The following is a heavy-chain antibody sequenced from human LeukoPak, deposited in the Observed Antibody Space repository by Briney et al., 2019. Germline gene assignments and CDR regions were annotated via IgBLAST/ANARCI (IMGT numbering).Heavy chain of an antibody. D-gene: IGHD4-17*01. CDR3: ARSRTTLTLPPFLD. CDR2: IYYSGST. J-gene: IGHJ4*02. Sequence: PSETLSLTCTVSGGSISSYYWSWIRQPPGKGLEWIGYIYYSGSTNYNPSLKSRVTISVDTSKNQFSLKLSSVTAADTAVYYCARSRTTLTLPPFLDWGQGTLVTVSS. V-gene: IGHV4-59*01. CDR1: GGSISSYY.